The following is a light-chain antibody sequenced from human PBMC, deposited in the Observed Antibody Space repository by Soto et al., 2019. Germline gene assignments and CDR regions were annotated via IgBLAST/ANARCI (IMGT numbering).Light chain of an antibody. J-gene: IGKJ4*01. V-gene: IGKV3-11*01. CDR1: RSVSNY. Sequence: PGERATLSCRTSRSVSNYLAWYQQKPGQAPRLLIYDTSNRATGIPARFSGSGSGTDFTLTISSLEPEDFAVYYCQHRITWPLTFGGGTKVEIK. CDR2: DTS. CDR3: QHRITWPLT.